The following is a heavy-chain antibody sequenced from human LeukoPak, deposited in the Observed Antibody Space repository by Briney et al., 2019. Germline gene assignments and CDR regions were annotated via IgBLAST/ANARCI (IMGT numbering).Heavy chain of an antibody. CDR3: ARDPGPDYYDSSGYYSLNAFDI. CDR2: IYYSGST. D-gene: IGHD3-22*01. J-gene: IGHJ3*02. V-gene: IGHV4-59*01. CDR1: GVSISSNY. Sequence: PSETLSLTCTVSGVSISSNYWSWVRQPPGKGLEWIWDIYYSGSTYYNPSVKSRVTISVDTSKNQFSLQLSTLSAEDTAVYYCARDPGPDYYDSSGYYSLNAFDIWGQGTMVTVSS.